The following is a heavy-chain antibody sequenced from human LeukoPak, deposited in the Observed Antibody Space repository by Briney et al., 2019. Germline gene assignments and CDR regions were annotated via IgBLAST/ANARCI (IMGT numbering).Heavy chain of an antibody. J-gene: IGHJ3*02. D-gene: IGHD5-18*01. CDR2: IYTSGST. CDR3: ARDLGTAMVLDAFDI. V-gene: IGHV4-4*07. CDR1: GGSISSYY. Sequence: PSETLSLTCTVSGGSISSYYWSWIRQPAGKGLEWIGRIYTSGSTNYNPSLKSRVTMSVDTSKNQFSLNLSSVTAADTAVYYCARDLGTAMVLDAFDIWGQGTMVTVSS.